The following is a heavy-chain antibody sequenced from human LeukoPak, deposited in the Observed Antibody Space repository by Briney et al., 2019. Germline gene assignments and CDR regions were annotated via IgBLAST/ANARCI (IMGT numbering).Heavy chain of an antibody. Sequence: PGGSLRLSCAASGFTFSSYVMSWVRQAPGKGLEWVSIISSSGGSTSYADSVKGRFTISRDNSNNTPYLQMNSLRAGDTAIYYCAKIVVDPNYYYYGMDVWGQGTTVTVSS. CDR1: GFTFSSYV. D-gene: IGHD3-22*01. CDR3: AKIVVDPNYYYYGMDV. CDR2: ISSSGGST. J-gene: IGHJ6*02. V-gene: IGHV3-23*01.